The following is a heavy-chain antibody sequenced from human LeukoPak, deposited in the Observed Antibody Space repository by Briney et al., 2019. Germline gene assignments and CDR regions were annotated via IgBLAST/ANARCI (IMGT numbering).Heavy chain of an antibody. D-gene: IGHD2-15*01. CDR1: GFTFSRNY. CDR2: ISSDGGST. Sequence: SGGSLRLSCAASGFTFSRNYMHWVRQAPGKGLVWVSGISSDGGSTTYADSVKGRLTISRDNAKNTLYLQMHSLKAADTAVFYCSKELKLTVAVSAFDIWGQGTMVTVSS. V-gene: IGHV3-74*01. J-gene: IGHJ3*02. CDR3: SKELKLTVAVSAFDI.